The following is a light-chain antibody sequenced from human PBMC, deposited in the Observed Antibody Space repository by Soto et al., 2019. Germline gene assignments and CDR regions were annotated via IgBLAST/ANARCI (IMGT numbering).Light chain of an antibody. J-gene: IGKJ1*01. V-gene: IGKV3-20*01. CDR1: QTISSNC. Sequence: DIVLTQSPGTLSLSPGDRATLSCRATQTISSNCLAWYQQKPGQAPRLLIHGASTRATGIPDRFSGSGSGTDFTLTISRLEPEDFAVYYCHLYGSSPKTFGQGTKVDIK. CDR2: GAS. CDR3: HLYGSSPKT.